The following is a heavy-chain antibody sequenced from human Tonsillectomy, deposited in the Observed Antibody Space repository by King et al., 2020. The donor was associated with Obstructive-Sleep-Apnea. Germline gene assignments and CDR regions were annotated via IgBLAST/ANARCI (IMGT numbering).Heavy chain of an antibody. V-gene: IGHV3-21*01. CDR1: GFTLSNYS. CDR2: ISSSYI. J-gene: IGHJ6*02. CDR3: ARGDYDILTGYYNVEPYYYYYGLDV. D-gene: IGHD3-9*01. Sequence: VQLVESGGGLVKPGGSLRLSCAASGFTLSNYSMNWVRQAPGKGLEWVSSISSSYIYYADSVRGRFTISRDNAKNSLYLQMSGRRAEDTAVYYCARGDYDILTGYYNVEPYYYYYGLDVWGQGTTVTVSS.